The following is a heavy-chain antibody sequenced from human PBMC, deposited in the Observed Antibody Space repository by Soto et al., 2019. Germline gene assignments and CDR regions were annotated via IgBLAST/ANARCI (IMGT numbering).Heavy chain of an antibody. CDR3: ARDSYYYDSSGYPGFDY. D-gene: IGHD3-22*01. CDR2: IWYDGSNK. V-gene: IGHV3-33*01. Sequence: GGSLRLSCAASGFTFSSYGMHWVRQAPGKGLEWVAVIWYDGSNKYYADSVKGRFTISRDNSKSTLYLQMNSLRAEDTAVYYCARDSYYYDSSGYPGFDYWGQGTLVTVSS. J-gene: IGHJ4*02. CDR1: GFTFSSYG.